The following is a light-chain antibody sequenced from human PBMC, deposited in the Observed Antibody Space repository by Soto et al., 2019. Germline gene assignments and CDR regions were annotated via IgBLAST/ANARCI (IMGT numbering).Light chain of an antibody. CDR1: SRDVGGYNY. CDR2: EVI. CDR3: SSYAGSKIFV. V-gene: IGLV2-8*01. Sequence: QSVRTQPPSASGSPGQSVTISCAGTSRDVGGYNYVSWYQQHPGKAPKLLIYEVIKRPSGVPDRFSGSKYGNTASLTVSGLQAEDEADYFCSSYAGSKIFVFGTGTKVTVL. J-gene: IGLJ1*01.